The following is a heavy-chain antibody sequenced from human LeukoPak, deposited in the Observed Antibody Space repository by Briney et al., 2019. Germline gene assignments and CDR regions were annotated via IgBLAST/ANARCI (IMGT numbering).Heavy chain of an antibody. CDR1: GFTFSSYS. CDR3: ARVGSWFDY. V-gene: IGHV3-48*01. J-gene: IGHJ4*02. D-gene: IGHD3-10*01. CDR2: ISSSSSTI. Sequence: GGSLRLSCAASGFTFSSYSMNWVRQAPGKGLEWVSYISSSSSTIYYADPVKGRFTISRDNAKNSLYLQMNSLRAEDTAVYYCARVGSWFDYWGQGTLVTVSS.